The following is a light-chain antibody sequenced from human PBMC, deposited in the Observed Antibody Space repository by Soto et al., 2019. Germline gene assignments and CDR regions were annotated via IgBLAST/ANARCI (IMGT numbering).Light chain of an antibody. J-gene: IGKJ1*01. V-gene: IGKV3-15*01. CDR2: GAS. CDR1: QSVGSS. Sequence: EIVMTQSPATLSVSPGERATLSCRASQSVGSSLAWYQQKPGQVPRLLIYGASTRATGIPARFSGSGSGTDFTLTISSLQSEDFAVYYCQQYNKGPVTFGQGTKVDIK. CDR3: QQYNKGPVT.